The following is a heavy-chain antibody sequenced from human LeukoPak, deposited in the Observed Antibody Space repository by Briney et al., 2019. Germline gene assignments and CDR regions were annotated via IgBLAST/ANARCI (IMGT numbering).Heavy chain of an antibody. CDR2: IKTKTDGGTT. V-gene: IGHV3-15*01. Sequence: PGGSLRLSCAASGFTFSIASMSWVHQAPGKGLEWVGQIKTKTDGGTTDHAAPVKGRFTVSRDDSKNTLYLQMSSPKTEDTAVYYCTTHRGYSSSPTFDYWGQGTLVTVSS. D-gene: IGHD6-13*01. CDR3: TTHRGYSSSPTFDY. CDR1: GFTFSIAS. J-gene: IGHJ4*02.